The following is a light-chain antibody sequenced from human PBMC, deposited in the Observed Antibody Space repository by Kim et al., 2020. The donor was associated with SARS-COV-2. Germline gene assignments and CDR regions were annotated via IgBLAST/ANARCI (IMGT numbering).Light chain of an antibody. V-gene: IGKV1-39*01. J-gene: IGKJ4*01. Sequence: DIQMTQSPSSLSASVGDRVTITCRASQSISSYFNWYQQKPGKAPKLLIYAASSLRSGVPSRFSGSGSGTDFTLTISSLQPEDFATYYCQQSYSTPPLTFGGGTKVDIK. CDR3: QQSYSTPPLT. CDR2: AAS. CDR1: QSISSY.